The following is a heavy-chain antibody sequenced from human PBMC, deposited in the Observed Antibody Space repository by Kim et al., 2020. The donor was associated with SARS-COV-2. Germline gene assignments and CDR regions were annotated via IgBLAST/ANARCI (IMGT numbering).Heavy chain of an antibody. Sequence: DKYDVDSGEGRFTINRDNARNSLYLQMNSLRAEDTAVYFCARSILPDYWGQGTLVTVSS. CDR2: DK. D-gene: IGHD3-10*01. V-gene: IGHV3-7*03. CDR3: ARSILPDY. J-gene: IGHJ4*02.